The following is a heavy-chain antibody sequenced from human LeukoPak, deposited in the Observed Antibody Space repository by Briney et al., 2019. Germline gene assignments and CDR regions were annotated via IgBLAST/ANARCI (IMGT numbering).Heavy chain of an antibody. CDR1: GFTFSSYA. D-gene: IGHD3-3*01. CDR3: ARTGSQRITMTTADY. J-gene: IGHJ4*02. CDR2: INYSGTT. V-gene: IGHV4-39*01. Sequence: PGGSLRLSCAAPGFTFSSYAMSWVRQPPGKGLEWIGSINYSGTTYYNPSLKSRVSISVDTSKNQVSLKMNSVTAADTAVYYCARTGSQRITMTTADYWGQGTLVTVSS.